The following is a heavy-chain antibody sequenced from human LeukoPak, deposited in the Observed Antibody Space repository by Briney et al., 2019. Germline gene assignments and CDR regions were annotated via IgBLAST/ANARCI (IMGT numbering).Heavy chain of an antibody. CDR3: ARDSRWELRFDN. J-gene: IGHJ4*02. V-gene: IGHV3-23*01. CDR1: GFTFSSYA. Sequence: GGSLRLSCAASGFTFSSYAMSWVRQAPGKGLEWVSAISGSGGSTYYADSVKGRFTISRDSTKNTLYLQMNSLRAEDTAVYYCARDSRWELRFDNWGQGTLVTVSS. D-gene: IGHD1-26*01. CDR2: ISGSGGST.